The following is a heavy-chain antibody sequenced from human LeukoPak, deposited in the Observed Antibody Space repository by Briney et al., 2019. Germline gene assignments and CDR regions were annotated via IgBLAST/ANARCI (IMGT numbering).Heavy chain of an antibody. CDR2: TRNKANSYTT. CDR3: ARSGSYGYYFDY. V-gene: IGHV3-72*01. CDR1: GFTFSDHY. D-gene: IGHD1-26*01. J-gene: IGHJ4*02. Sequence: QPGGSLRLSCAASGFTFSDHYMDWVRQAPGKGLEWVGRTRNKANSYTTEYAASVKGRFTISRDDSENSLYLQMNSLKTEDTAVYYCARSGSYGYYFDYWGQGTLVTVSS.